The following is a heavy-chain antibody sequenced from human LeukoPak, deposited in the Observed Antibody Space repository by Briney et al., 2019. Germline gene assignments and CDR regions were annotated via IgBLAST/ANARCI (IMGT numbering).Heavy chain of an antibody. D-gene: IGHD3-3*01. CDR3: ARALPGFWSGYYSDY. Sequence: ASVKVSCKASGYTCTGNYMHWVRQAPGQGLEWMGRINPNSGGTNYAQNFQGRVTMTRDTSISTAYMELSRLRSDDTAVYYCARALPGFWSGYYSDYWGQGTLVTVSS. CDR1: GYTCTGNY. CDR2: INPNSGGT. V-gene: IGHV1-2*06. J-gene: IGHJ4*02.